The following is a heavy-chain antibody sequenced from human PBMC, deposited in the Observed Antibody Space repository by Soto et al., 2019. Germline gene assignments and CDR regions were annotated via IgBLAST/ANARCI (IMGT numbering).Heavy chain of an antibody. V-gene: IGHV4-34*01. D-gene: IGHD3-22*01. Sequence: SETLSLTCAVYGGSFSGYYWSWIRQPPGKGLEWIGEINHSGSTNYNPSLKSRVTISVDTSKNQFSLKLSSVTAADTAVYYCARSARDSSGYYLPSDYWGQGTLVTVS. J-gene: IGHJ4*02. CDR1: GGSFSGYY. CDR3: ARSARDSSGYYLPSDY. CDR2: INHSGST.